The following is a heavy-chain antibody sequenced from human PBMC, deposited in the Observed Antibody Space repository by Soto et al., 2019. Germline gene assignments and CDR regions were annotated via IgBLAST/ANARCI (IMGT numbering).Heavy chain of an antibody. Sequence: GGSLRLSCAASGFTFSSYAMSWVRQAPGKGLEWVGRTRNKANSYTTEYAASVKGRFTISRDDSKNSLYLEMNSLKTEDTAVYDCATLVATTGGYWGQGTLVTVSS. CDR1: GFTFSSYA. D-gene: IGHD1-26*01. V-gene: IGHV3-72*01. J-gene: IGHJ4*02. CDR3: ATLVATTGGY. CDR2: TRNKANSYTT.